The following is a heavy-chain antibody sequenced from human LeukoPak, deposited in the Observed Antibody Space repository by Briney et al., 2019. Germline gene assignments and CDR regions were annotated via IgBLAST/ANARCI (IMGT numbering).Heavy chain of an antibody. J-gene: IGHJ4*02. Sequence: GGSLRLSCTASGFTFGSYGIHWVRQAPGKGLEWAAFIQYDGSNKYHADSVKGRFTISRDNSENTLYLQMKSLRHEDTAVYYCARDWSAAVYAPFDYWGQGTLVTVSS. V-gene: IGHV3-30*02. CDR1: GFTFGSYG. CDR3: ARDWSAAVYAPFDY. CDR2: IQYDGSNK. D-gene: IGHD5/OR15-5a*01.